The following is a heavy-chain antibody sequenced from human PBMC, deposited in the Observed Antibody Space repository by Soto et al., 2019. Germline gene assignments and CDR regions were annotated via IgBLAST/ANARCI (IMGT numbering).Heavy chain of an antibody. J-gene: IGHJ1*01. CDR3: ARQTTVTTRDFQH. D-gene: IGHD4-17*01. Sequence: PGGSLRLSCAASGFTFSSYAMHWVRQAPGKGLEWVAVISHDGSNKYYADSVKGRFTISRDNSKNTLYLQMNSLRAEDTAVYYCARQTTVTTRDFQHWGQGTLVTVSS. V-gene: IGHV3-30-3*01. CDR1: GFTFSSYA. CDR2: ISHDGSNK.